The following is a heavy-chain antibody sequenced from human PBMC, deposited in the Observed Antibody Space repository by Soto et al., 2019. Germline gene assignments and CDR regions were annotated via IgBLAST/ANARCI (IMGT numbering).Heavy chain of an antibody. Sequence: QVQLVQSGAEVKKPGASVKVSCKASGYTFTSYDINWVRQATGQGLEWMGWMNPNSGNTGYAQKFQGRVTMTRNTPTRTDYMGLSGLRSGDTAVYYCARVMVRGVIRSGGNYWGQGTLVTVSS. CDR2: MNPNSGNT. D-gene: IGHD3-10*01. CDR3: ARVMVRGVIRSGGNY. CDR1: GYTFTSYD. J-gene: IGHJ4*02. V-gene: IGHV1-8*01.